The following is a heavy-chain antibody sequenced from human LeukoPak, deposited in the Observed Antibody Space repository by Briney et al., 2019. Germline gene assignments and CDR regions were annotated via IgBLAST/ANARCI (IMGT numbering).Heavy chain of an antibody. CDR1: GYRFTISW. V-gene: IGHV5-51*01. CDR2: IYPGDADI. J-gene: IGHJ4*02. CDR3: ARGIPEGYSGYDCFDY. D-gene: IGHD5-12*01. Sequence: GESPMIYCRGLGYRFTISWHDCVRQMPGKGLEYMSVIYPGDADIKYSPSLQGQVTISADKTLRTAYLQWSSLKVSDTGMYYWARGIPEGYSGYDCFDYWGQGTLVTVSS.